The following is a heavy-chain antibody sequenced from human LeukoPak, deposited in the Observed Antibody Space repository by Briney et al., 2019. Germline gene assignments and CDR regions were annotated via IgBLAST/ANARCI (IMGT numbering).Heavy chain of an antibody. CDR3: ATSITMVRGVIISGDWFDP. CDR1: GYTFSIYG. CDR2: ISAYNGNT. D-gene: IGHD3-10*01. V-gene: IGHV1-18*01. Sequence: GASVKVSCKASGYTFSIYGFSWVRQAPGQGLEWVGWISAYNGNTDYAQKLQGRVTMTTDTSTNTAYMDLRSLRSDDTALYYCATSITMVRGVIISGDWFDPWGQGTLVTVSS. J-gene: IGHJ5*02.